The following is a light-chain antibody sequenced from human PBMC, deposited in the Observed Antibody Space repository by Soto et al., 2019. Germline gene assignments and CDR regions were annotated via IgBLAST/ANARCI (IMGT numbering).Light chain of an antibody. V-gene: IGKV3-20*01. CDR3: QQYGSSPRT. J-gene: IGKJ1*01. Sequence: DIVLTQSPAIVSLSPGERATLCCRGTESVSSYLVWYQQKPGQAPRLLIYGASSRATGIPDRFSGSGSGTDFTLTISRLEPEDFAVYYCQQYGSSPRTFGQGTKVDIK. CDR1: ESVSSY. CDR2: GAS.